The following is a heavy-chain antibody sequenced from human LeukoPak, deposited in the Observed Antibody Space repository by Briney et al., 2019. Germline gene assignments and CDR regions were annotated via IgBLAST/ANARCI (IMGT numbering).Heavy chain of an antibody. Sequence: GGSLRLSCAASGVTFSSYGMHWVRQAPGKGLEWVAFIRYGGSNKYYADPVKGRFTISRDNSKNTLYLQMNSLRAEDTAVYYCAKGRGDYVWGSYRPNWFDPWGQGTLVTVSS. D-gene: IGHD3-16*02. CDR3: AKGRGDYVWGSYRPNWFDP. J-gene: IGHJ5*02. CDR2: IRYGGSNK. CDR1: GVTFSSYG. V-gene: IGHV3-30*02.